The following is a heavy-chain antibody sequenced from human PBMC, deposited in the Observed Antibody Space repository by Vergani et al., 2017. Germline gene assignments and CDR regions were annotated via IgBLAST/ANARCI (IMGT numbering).Heavy chain of an antibody. CDR2: ISGSGGST. J-gene: IGHJ3*02. CDR1: GFTFSSYA. V-gene: IGHV3-23*01. CDR3: AKVAQYYYDSSGYYRDDTFDI. Sequence: EVQLLESGGGLVQPGGSLRLSCAASGFTFSSYAMSWVRQAPGKGLEWVSAISGSGGSTYYADSVKGRFTISRDNSKNTLYLKMNSLRAEDTAVYYGAKVAQYYYDSSGYYRDDTFDIWGQGTMVTVSS. D-gene: IGHD3-22*01.